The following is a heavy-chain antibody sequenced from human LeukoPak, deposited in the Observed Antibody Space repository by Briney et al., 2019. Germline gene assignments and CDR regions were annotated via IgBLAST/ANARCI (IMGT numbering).Heavy chain of an antibody. D-gene: IGHD4-11*01. CDR1: GGSIRSYF. V-gene: IGHV4-4*07. CDR3: ARGETTVTTDFDY. CDR2: IYTSGNT. Sequence: PSETLSLTCTVSGGSIRSYFWSWIRHPAGKGLEWIGRIYTSGNTNYNPSLKSRVTMSVDTSRNQFSLKLSSVTAADTAVYYCARGETTVTTDFDYWGQGTLVTVSS. J-gene: IGHJ4*02.